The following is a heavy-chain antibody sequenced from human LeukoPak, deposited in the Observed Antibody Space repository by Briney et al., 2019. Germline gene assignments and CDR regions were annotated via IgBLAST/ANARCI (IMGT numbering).Heavy chain of an antibody. CDR1: GFTFSSYV. CDR3: AKDQPCSGGSCYYFDC. D-gene: IGHD2-15*01. J-gene: IGHJ4*02. CDR2: ISGSGGST. Sequence: GGSLRLSCAASGFTFSSYVMTWVRQAPEKGLEWVSVISGSGGSTYYADSVKGRFTISRDNSKNTLYLQMNSLRAEDTAVYYCAKDQPCSGGSCYYFDCWGQGTLVTVSS. V-gene: IGHV3-23*01.